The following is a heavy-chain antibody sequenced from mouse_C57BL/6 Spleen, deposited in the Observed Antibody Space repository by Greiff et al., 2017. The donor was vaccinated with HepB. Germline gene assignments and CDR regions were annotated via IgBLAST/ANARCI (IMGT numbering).Heavy chain of an antibody. J-gene: IGHJ4*01. CDR3: VRHRWDGFYAMDY. CDR2: IRSKSNNYAT. V-gene: IGHV10-1*01. D-gene: IGHD4-1*01. Sequence: DVKLVESGGGLVQPKGSLKLSCAASGFSFNTYAMNWVRQAPGKGLEWVARIRSKSNNYATYYADSVKDRFTISRDDSESMLYLQMNNLKTEDTAMYYCVRHRWDGFYAMDYWGQGTSVTVSS. CDR1: GFSFNTYA.